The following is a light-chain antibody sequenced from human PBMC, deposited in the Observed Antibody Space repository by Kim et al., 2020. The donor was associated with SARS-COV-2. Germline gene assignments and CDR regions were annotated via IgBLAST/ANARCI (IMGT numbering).Light chain of an antibody. J-gene: IGKJ1*01. CDR3: QQYDSLPRT. CDR2: GAS. V-gene: IGKV3-15*01. Sequence: EMVMTQSPATLSVSPGERVTLSCRASQSVSSNLAWYRQRPGQPPRLLFYGASTRATGIPARFSGSGSGTDFTLTITGLQSEDFAIYYCQQYDSLPRTFGQGTKVDTK. CDR1: QSVSSN.